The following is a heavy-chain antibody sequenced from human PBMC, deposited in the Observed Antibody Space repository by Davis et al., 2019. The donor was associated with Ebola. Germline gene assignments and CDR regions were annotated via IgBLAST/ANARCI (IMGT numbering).Heavy chain of an antibody. D-gene: IGHD3-10*01. CDR3: ARGGVRALLRIDY. CDR2: IWYDGSNK. Sequence: PGGSLRLSCAASGFTFSSYGMHWVRQAPGKGLEWVAVIWYDGSNKYYADSVKGRFTISRDNSKNTLYLQMNSLRAEDTAVYYCARGGVRALLRIDYWGQGTLVTVSS. CDR1: GFTFSSYG. V-gene: IGHV3-33*01. J-gene: IGHJ4*02.